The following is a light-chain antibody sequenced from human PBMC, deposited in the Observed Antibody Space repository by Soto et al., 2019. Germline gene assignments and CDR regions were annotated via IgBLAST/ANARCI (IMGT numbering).Light chain of an antibody. CDR1: QDIGSS. J-gene: IGKJ1*01. CDR3: QQYNSYPRT. V-gene: IGKV1-16*01. CDR2: AAS. Sequence: DLQMTQSPSSLSVSVGDRVTITCRASQDIGSSLGWFRQKPGKAPKSLIYAASTLQVGVPSRFSSSGSGTDFILTISSLQPEDFATYYCQQYNSYPRTFGQGTKVEIK.